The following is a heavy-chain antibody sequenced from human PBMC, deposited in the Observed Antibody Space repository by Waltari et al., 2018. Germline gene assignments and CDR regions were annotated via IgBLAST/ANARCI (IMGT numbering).Heavy chain of an antibody. J-gene: IGHJ4*02. V-gene: IGHV2-26*01. Sequence: STSLKSRLTISKDTSKSQVVLTMTNMDPVDTATYYCARVQWLAYYFDYWGQGTLVTVSS. CDR3: ARVQWLAYYFDY. D-gene: IGHD6-19*01.